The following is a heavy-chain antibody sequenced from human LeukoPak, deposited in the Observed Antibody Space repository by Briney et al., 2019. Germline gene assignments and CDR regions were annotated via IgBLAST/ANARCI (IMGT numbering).Heavy chain of an antibody. CDR1: GFTFRSYW. Sequence: PGGSLRLSCAASGFTFRSYWMSWVRQAPGKGLEWVANIKQDETAKYYVDSVKGRFTISRDNAKNSLYLQMNSLRTDDTAVYYCARPLGHCSGGSCYPFDYWGQGTLVTVSS. CDR2: IKQDETAK. V-gene: IGHV3-7*01. D-gene: IGHD2-15*01. CDR3: ARPLGHCSGGSCYPFDY. J-gene: IGHJ4*02.